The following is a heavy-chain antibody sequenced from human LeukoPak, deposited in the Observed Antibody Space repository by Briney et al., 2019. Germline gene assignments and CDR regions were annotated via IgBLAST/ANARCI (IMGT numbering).Heavy chain of an antibody. CDR3: ARRSSSGGYYFDY. Sequence: GESLKISCKGSGYSFSSYWIGWVRQMAGKGPEWMVIIYPGDSDVKYGPSFEGQVTISADKSNTTAYLQWSSLKASDTAVYYCARRSSSGGYYFDYWGQGTLVTVSS. V-gene: IGHV5-51*01. CDR2: IYPGDSDV. CDR1: GYSFSSYW. D-gene: IGHD3-16*01. J-gene: IGHJ4*02.